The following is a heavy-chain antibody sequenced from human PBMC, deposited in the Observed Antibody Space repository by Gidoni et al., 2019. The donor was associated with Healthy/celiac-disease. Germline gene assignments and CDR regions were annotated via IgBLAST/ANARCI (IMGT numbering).Heavy chain of an antibody. V-gene: IGHV3-21*01. CDR3: ARVGGGSITIFGVVDY. CDR2: ISSSSSYI. CDR1: GFTFSSYS. D-gene: IGHD3-3*01. Sequence: EVQLAESGGGLVKPGGSLRLSCAASGFTFSSYSMNWVRQAPGKGLEWVSSISSSSSYIYYADSVKGRFTISRDNAKNSLYLQMNSLRAEDTAVYYCARVGGGSITIFGVVDYWGQGTLVTVSS. J-gene: IGHJ4*02.